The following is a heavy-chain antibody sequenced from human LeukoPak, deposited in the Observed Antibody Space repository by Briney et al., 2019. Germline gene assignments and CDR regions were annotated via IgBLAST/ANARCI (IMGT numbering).Heavy chain of an antibody. CDR3: ARDLEGWFDP. CDR1: GFTFSSYS. D-gene: IGHD1-1*01. V-gene: IGHV3-21*01. CDR2: ISSDSSYI. J-gene: IGHJ5*02. Sequence: SGGSLRLSCAASGFTFSSYSMNWVRQAPGKGLEWVSSISSDSSYIYYADSVKGRFTISRDNAKKSLYLQMNSLRAEDTAVYYCARDLEGWFDPWGQGTLVTVSS.